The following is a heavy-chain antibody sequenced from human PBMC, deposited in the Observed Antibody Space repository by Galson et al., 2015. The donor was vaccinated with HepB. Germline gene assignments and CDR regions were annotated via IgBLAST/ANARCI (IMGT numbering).Heavy chain of an antibody. J-gene: IGHJ4*02. D-gene: IGHD2-21*01. CDR1: GFTFSSYA. CDR3: AKLACGDTSCFVNY. Sequence: SLRLSCAASGFTFSSYATSWVRQAPGKGLEWVSSISDSGAGTNYADSVKGRFTISRDNSKKTLYPQMNSLRAEDTAVYYCAKLACGDTSCFVNYWGQGTLVTVSS. CDR2: ISDSGAGT. V-gene: IGHV3-23*01.